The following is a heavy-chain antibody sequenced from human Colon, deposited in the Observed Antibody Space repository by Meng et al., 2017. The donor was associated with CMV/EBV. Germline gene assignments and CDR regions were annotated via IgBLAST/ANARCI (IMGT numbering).Heavy chain of an antibody. Sequence: EGVGFTFTEHYIDWVRLAPGKGLEWVGRIRNKANSYTTEYAAYVKGRFTISRDDSKNSVYLQMNSLKTEDTAVYYCARVWRGRWFAPWGQGTLVTVSS. CDR3: ARVWRGRWFAP. CDR2: IRNKANSYTT. CDR1: GFTFTEHY. D-gene: IGHD2-21*01. J-gene: IGHJ5*02. V-gene: IGHV3-72*01.